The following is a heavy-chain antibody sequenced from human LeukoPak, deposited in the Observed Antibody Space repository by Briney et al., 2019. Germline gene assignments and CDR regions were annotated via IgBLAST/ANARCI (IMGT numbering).Heavy chain of an antibody. D-gene: IGHD6-13*01. V-gene: IGHV4-59*01. CDR1: GGPINHYY. Sequence: SETLSVTCVVSGGPINHYYWSWMRQPPGKGLDGIGYIYDSGSTNYNPSPNSRVTTSLDTSINQLSLELSSVTSTNSFEYYCARVRAGGPHRALDVWGQGTMVTVSS. CDR3: ARVRAGGPHRALDV. J-gene: IGHJ3*01. CDR2: IYDSGST.